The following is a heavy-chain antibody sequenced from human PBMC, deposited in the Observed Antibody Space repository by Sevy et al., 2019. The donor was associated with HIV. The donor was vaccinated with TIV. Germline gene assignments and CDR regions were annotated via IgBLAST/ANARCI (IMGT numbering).Heavy chain of an antibody. V-gene: IGHV3-48*03. CDR2: ISNSGSNI. CDR3: ARDLPRSATTVAHFDY. J-gene: IGHJ4*02. D-gene: IGHD4-17*01. Sequence: GGSLRLSCTASGFTFSSYEMNWVRQAPGKGLEWVSYISNSGSNIYYSDSVKGRFTISRDNAKNSLYLQMNSLRAEDTAVYYCARDLPRSATTVAHFDYWGRGTLVTVSS. CDR1: GFTFSSYE.